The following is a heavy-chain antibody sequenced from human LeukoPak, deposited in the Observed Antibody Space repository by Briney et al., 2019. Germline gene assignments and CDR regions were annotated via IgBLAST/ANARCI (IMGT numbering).Heavy chain of an antibody. V-gene: IGHV1-2*02. CDR2: INPNSGGT. CDR3: ATYCSGGSCYGVY. D-gene: IGHD2-15*01. Sequence: ASVKVSCKASGYTFTGYYMHWVRQAPGQGLEWMGWINPNSGGTNYAQKFQGRVTMTRDTSISTAYMELSRLRSDDTAVYCCATYCSGGSCYGVYWGQGTLVTVSS. J-gene: IGHJ4*02. CDR1: GYTFTGYY.